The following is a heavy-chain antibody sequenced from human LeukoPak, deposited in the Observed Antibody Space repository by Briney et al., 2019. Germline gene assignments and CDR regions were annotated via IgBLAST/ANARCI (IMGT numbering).Heavy chain of an antibody. CDR3: ARVSRYDFWSGSPAVDY. D-gene: IGHD3-3*01. V-gene: IGHV4-30-4*08. J-gene: IGHJ4*02. CDR1: GVSFSGHF. CDR2: IYYSGST. Sequence: SETLSLTCAVSGVSFSGHFWSWIRQSPDRGLEWIGYIYYSGSTYYNPSLKSRVTISVDTSKNQFSLKLSSVTAADTAVYYCARVSRYDFWSGSPAVDYWGQGTLVTVSS.